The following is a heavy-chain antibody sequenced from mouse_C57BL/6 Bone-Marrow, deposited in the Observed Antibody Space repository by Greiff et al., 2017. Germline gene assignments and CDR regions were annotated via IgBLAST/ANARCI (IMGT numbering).Heavy chain of an antibody. V-gene: IGHV14-4*01. Sequence: EVQLQQSGAELVRPGASVKLSCTASGFNIKDDYMHWVKQRPEQGLEWIGWIDPENGDTEYASKVQGKATITADTSSNTAYLQLSSLTSEDTAVYYCTTIYYYGSSPLDYWGQGTTLTVSS. D-gene: IGHD1-1*01. CDR3: TTIYYYGSSPLDY. CDR2: IDPENGDT. J-gene: IGHJ2*01. CDR1: GFNIKDDY.